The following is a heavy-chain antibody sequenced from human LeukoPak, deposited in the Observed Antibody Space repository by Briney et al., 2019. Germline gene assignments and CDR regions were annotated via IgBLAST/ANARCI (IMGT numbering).Heavy chain of an antibody. CDR2: ISGSGGST. CDR1: GFTFTKYA. D-gene: IGHD6-13*01. J-gene: IGHJ4*02. Sequence: GGSLRLSCAASGFTFTKYAMSWVRQAPGKGLEWVSVISGSGGSTDYADSVKGRFTISRDNSKNTLYLQMNSLRAEDTAVYYCAKGGYISSWYYFDYWGQGTLVTVSS. V-gene: IGHV3-23*01. CDR3: AKGGYISSWYYFDY.